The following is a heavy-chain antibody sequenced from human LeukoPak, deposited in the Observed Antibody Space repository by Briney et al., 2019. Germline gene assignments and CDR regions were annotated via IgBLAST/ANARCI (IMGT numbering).Heavy chain of an antibody. V-gene: IGHV3-74*01. J-gene: IGHJ3*02. CDR1: GFTFSTYW. Sequence: PGGSLRLSCAASGFTFSTYWMHWVRQAPGKGLVWVSHINPAGSTAFYADSVKGRFTISRDNAKNTVYLQMNSLRAEDTAVYYCAKDTRGRDGYNLWAFDIWGQGTMVTVSS. CDR3: AKDTRGRDGYNLWAFDI. D-gene: IGHD5-24*01. CDR2: INPAGSTA.